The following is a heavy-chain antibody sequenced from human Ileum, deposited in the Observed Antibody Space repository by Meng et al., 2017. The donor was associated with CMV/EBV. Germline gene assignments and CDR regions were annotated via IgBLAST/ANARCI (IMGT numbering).Heavy chain of an antibody. Sequence: GESLKISCAASGFTFSSYWMSWVRQAPGKGLEWVAFISYDGSNKYYADSVKGRFTISRDNSKNTLYLQMNTLRAEDTAVYYCARRGANAVAVTYYYIDYWGQGTLVTVAS. V-gene: IGHV3-30*03. CDR3: ARRGANAVAVTYYYIDY. D-gene: IGHD6-19*01. J-gene: IGHJ4*02. CDR2: ISYDGSNK. CDR1: GFTFSSYW.